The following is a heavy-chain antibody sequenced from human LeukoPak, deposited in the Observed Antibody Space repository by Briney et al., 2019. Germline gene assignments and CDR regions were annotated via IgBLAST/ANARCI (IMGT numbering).Heavy chain of an antibody. CDR3: ARGRGSVPAANYYMDV. D-gene: IGHD2-2*01. J-gene: IGHJ6*03. V-gene: IGHV1-8*03. Sequence: ASVKVSCKASGYTFTSYDINWVRQATGQGLEWMGWMNPNSGNTGYAQKFQGRVTITRNTSISTAYMELSSLRSEDTAVYYCARGRGSVPAANYYMDVWGKGTMVTVSS. CDR1: GYTFTSYD. CDR2: MNPNSGNT.